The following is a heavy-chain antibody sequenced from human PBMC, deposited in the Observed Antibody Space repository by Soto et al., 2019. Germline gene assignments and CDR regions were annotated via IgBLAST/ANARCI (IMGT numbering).Heavy chain of an antibody. CDR1: GYTFTSYG. CDR3: ARDQIWNPIRGAFDY. Sequence: QVRLVQPGAEVKKPGASVKVSCKASGYTFTSYGISWVRQAPGQGLEWMGWFSAYNGNTNYAQELQGRVTMPTDTSTSTAYMELRSLRSDDTAVYYCARDQIWNPIRGAFDYWGQGTLVTVSS. CDR2: FSAYNGNT. D-gene: IGHD1-1*01. J-gene: IGHJ4*02. V-gene: IGHV1-18*01.